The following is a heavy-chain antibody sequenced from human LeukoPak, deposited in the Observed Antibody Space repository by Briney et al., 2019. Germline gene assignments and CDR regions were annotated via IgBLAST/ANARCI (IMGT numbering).Heavy chain of an antibody. CDR2: IYHSGST. J-gene: IGHJ4*02. CDR1: GYSISSGYY. D-gene: IGHD5-18*01. CDR3: ARYGAMALDY. V-gene: IGHV4-38-2*02. Sequence: PSETLSLTCTVSGYSISSGYYWGWIRQPPGKGREWIGSIYHSGSTYYNPSLKSRVTISVDTSKNQFSLKLSSVTAADTAVYYCARYGAMALDYWGQGTLVTVSS.